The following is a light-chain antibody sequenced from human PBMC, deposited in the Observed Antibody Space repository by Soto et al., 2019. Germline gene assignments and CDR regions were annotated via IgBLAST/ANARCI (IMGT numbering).Light chain of an antibody. CDR1: QSVSSSS. V-gene: IGKV3D-7*01. CDR3: QQDYTRFT. J-gene: IGKJ3*01. CDR2: GAS. Sequence: PGERVTLSCRASQSVSSSSLPWYQQKPGQAPRLLIYGASTRATSIPARFSGSGSGTDFTLTISSLQPEDFAVYYCQQDYTRFTFGPGTKGISN.